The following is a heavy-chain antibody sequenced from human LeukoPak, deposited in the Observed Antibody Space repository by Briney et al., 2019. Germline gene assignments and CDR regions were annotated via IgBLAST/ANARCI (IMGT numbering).Heavy chain of an antibody. CDR1: GYTFTSYA. V-gene: IGHV7-4-1*02. CDR2: INIYTGKP. CDR3: ATGDGYNFHY. D-gene: IGHD5-24*01. J-gene: IGHJ4*02. Sequence: AASVKVSCKGSGYTFTSYAMNWVRQAPGQGLEWMGWINIYTGKPTYAQGFTGRFVFSLDTSVSTAYLQISSLKAEDSAMYYCATGDGYNFHYWGQGTLVTVSS.